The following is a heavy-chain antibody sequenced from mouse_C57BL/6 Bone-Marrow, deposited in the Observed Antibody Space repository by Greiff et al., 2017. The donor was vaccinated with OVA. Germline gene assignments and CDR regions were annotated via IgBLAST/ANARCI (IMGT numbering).Heavy chain of an antibody. D-gene: IGHD4-1*01. V-gene: IGHV1-82*01. CDR1: GYAFSSSW. J-gene: IGHJ4*01. CDR2: IYPGDGDT. CDR3: ARTGTLYAMDY. Sequence: QVHVQQSGPELVKPGASVKISCKASGYAFSSSWMNWVKQRPGKGLEWIGRIYPGDGDTNYNGKFKGKATLTADKSSSTAYMQLSSLTSEDSAVYFCARTGTLYAMDYWGQGPSVTVSS.